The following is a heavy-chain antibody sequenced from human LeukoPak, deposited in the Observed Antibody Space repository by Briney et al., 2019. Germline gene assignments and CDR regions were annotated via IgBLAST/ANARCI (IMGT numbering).Heavy chain of an antibody. Sequence: SETLSLTCTVSGGSISSYYWSWIRQPPGKGLEWIGYIYYSGSTNYNPSLKSRVTISVDTSKNQFSLKLSSVTAADTAAYYCAREGSGWSYFDYWGQGTLVTVSS. J-gene: IGHJ4*02. CDR1: GGSISSYY. D-gene: IGHD6-19*01. CDR2: IYYSGST. CDR3: AREGSGWSYFDY. V-gene: IGHV4-59*01.